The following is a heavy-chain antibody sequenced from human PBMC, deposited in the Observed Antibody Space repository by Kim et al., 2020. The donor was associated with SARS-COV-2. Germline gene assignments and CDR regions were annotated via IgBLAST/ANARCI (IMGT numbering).Heavy chain of an antibody. CDR3: AGFSSSWGENWFDP. CDR1: GGSISSSSYY. CDR2: IYYSGST. Sequence: SETLSLTCTVSGGSISSSSYYWGWNRQPPGKGLEWIGSIYYSGSTYYNPSLKSRVTISLDTSKNQFSLKLSSVTAADTAVYYCAGFSSSWGENWFDPWGQGTLVTVSS. V-gene: IGHV4-39*01. D-gene: IGHD6-13*01. J-gene: IGHJ5*02.